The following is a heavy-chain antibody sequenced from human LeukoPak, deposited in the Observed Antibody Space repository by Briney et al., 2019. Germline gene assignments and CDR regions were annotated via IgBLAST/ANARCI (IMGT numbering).Heavy chain of an antibody. CDR1: EFSVGSNY. D-gene: IGHD1-20*01. J-gene: IGHJ3*02. V-gene: IGHV3-53*05. Sequence: GGSLRLSCAASEFSVGSNYMTWVRQAPGKGLEWVSLIYSGGSTYYADSVKGRFTISRDNSKNTLYLQMNSLRSEDTAVYYCARSRPHSKLAGRNWYGDAFDIWGQGTMVTVSS. CDR2: IYSGGST. CDR3: ARSRPHSKLAGRNWYGDAFDI.